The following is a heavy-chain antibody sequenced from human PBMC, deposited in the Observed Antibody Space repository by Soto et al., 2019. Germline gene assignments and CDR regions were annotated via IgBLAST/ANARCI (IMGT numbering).Heavy chain of an antibody. Sequence: GGSLILSCEASGFIFTNYGMQWVRQAPGKGLEWVAVVSYDGSKEYYADSVKGRFTISRDNSKNMVYLQMSGLRVEDTAVYYRAKEYHTTFDFNWFDPWGQGNLVTVYS. CDR2: VSYDGSKE. CDR1: GFIFTNYG. V-gene: IGHV3-30*18. D-gene: IGHD3-3*01. J-gene: IGHJ5*02. CDR3: AKEYHTTFDFNWFDP.